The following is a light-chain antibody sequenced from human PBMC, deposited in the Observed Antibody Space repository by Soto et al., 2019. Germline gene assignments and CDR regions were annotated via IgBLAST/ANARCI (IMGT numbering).Light chain of an antibody. Sequence: EIVLTQSPGTLSLSPGERATLSCRASESVSSNNLAWYQHKPGRAPRLLIYGASSRATGITDRFSGSGSGTDFTLTISRLEPEDFAVYFCQQYGSPYTFGQGTKLEIK. CDR1: ESVSSNN. CDR3: QQYGSPYT. CDR2: GAS. J-gene: IGKJ2*01. V-gene: IGKV3-20*01.